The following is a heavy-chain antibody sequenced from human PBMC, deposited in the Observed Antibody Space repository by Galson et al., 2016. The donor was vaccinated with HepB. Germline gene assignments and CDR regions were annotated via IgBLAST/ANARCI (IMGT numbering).Heavy chain of an antibody. V-gene: IGHV3-30-3*01. CDR2: ISYDGSNK. J-gene: IGHJ1*01. Sequence: SLRLSCATSGFSFSSYGMHWVRQAPGKGLEWVAVISYDGSNKYYADSVKGRFTISRDNSKNTLYLQMNSLGAEDTAIYYCAVRYSSIWYFQHWGRGTLVSVSS. CDR1: GFSFSSYG. CDR3: AVRYSSIWYFQH. D-gene: IGHD6-13*01.